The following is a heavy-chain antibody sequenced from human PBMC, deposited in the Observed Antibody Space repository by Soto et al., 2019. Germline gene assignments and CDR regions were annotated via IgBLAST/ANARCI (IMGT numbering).Heavy chain of an antibody. D-gene: IGHD1-7*01. CDR3: ATGYWLAGTTPNYYYSGMDV. J-gene: IGHJ6*02. Sequence: GASVKVSCKVSGYTLNELSMHWVRQAPGKGLEWMGGFDPEDGETIYAQKFQGRVTMTEDTSTDTAYMELSSLRSEDTAVYYCATGYWLAGTTPNYYYSGMDVWGQGTTVTVSS. CDR2: FDPEDGET. V-gene: IGHV1-24*01. CDR1: GYTLNELS.